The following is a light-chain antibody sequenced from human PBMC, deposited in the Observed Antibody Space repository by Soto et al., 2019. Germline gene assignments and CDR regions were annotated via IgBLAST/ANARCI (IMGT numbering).Light chain of an antibody. V-gene: IGKV1-39*01. CDR1: QRINMY. Sequence: DIQMTQSPSSLSASVGDRVTITCRASQRINMYLNWYQQKPGQAPKLLIYTTSSLYSAVPSRFSGSGSETGYTLTISSVQPDDFAIYYCQQTSTMPPTFGQGTKVEIK. CDR3: QQTSTMPPT. J-gene: IGKJ1*01. CDR2: TTS.